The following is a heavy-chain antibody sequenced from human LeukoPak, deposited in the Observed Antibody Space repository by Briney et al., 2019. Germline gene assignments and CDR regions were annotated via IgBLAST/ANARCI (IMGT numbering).Heavy chain of an antibody. Sequence: SETLSLTCTVSGGSISSYYWSWIRQPPGKGLEWIGYIYYSGSTNYNPSLKSRVTISVDTSKNQFSLKLSSVTAADTAVYYCARGYIVVVPAAMGRHGRWFDPWGQGTLVTVSS. J-gene: IGHJ5*02. V-gene: IGHV4-59*12. CDR1: GGSISSYY. D-gene: IGHD2-2*01. CDR2: IYYSGST. CDR3: ARGYIVVVPAAMGRHGRWFDP.